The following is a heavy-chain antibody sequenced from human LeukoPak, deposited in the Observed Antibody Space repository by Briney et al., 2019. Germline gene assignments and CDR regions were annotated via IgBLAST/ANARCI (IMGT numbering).Heavy chain of an antibody. CDR1: GYTFTGYY. Sequence: ASAKVSCKASGYTFTGYYMHWVRQAPGQGLEWMGWINPNSGGTNYAQKFQGRVTMTRDTSISTAYMELSRLRSDDTAVYYCARLARRFGELDYWGQGTLVTVSS. CDR3: ARLARRFGELDY. V-gene: IGHV1-2*02. J-gene: IGHJ4*02. CDR2: INPNSGGT. D-gene: IGHD3-10*01.